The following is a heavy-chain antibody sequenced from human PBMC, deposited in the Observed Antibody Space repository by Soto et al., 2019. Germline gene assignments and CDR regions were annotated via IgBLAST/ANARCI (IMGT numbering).Heavy chain of an antibody. Sequence: QVQLQQWGAGLLKPSETLSLTCAVYGGSFSGYYWSWIRQPPGKGLEWIGEINHSGSTHYNPSLKSRVTISVDTSKNQFSLTLSSVTAADTAVYYCARVTGRYYYGMDVWGQGTTVTVSS. CDR2: INHSGST. J-gene: IGHJ6*02. CDR1: GGSFSGYY. V-gene: IGHV4-34*01. CDR3: ARVTGRYYYGMDV.